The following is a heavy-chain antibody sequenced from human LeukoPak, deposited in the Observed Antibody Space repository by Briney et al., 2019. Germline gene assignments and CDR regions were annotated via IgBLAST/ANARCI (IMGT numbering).Heavy chain of an antibody. CDR1: GGSISSSSYY. V-gene: IGHV4-39*01. Sequence: SETLSLTCTVSGGSISSSSYYWGWIRQPSGKGLEWIGSIYYSGSTYYNPSLKSRVTISVDTSKNQFSLKLSSVTAADTAVYYCARGRLMYYYGSGSYYNPYYFDYWGQGTLVTVSS. CDR3: ARGRLMYYYGSGSYYNPYYFDY. D-gene: IGHD3-10*01. J-gene: IGHJ4*02. CDR2: IYYSGST.